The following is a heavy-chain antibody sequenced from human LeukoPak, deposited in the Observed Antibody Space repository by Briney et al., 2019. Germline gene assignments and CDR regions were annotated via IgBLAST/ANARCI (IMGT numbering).Heavy chain of an antibody. Sequence: SETLSLTCTVSGGSISSYYWSWIRQPPGKGLEWIGYIYYSGSTNYNPSLKSRVTISVDTSKNEFSLKLSSVTDADTAVYFCARGPNRYSSGWYYFDYWGQGTLVTVFS. CDR1: GGSISSYY. D-gene: IGHD6-19*01. V-gene: IGHV4-59*01. CDR2: IYYSGST. J-gene: IGHJ4*02. CDR3: ARGPNRYSSGWYYFDY.